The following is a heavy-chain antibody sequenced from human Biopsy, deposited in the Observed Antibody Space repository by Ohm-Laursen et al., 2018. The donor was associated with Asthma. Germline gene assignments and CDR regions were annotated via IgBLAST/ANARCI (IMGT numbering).Heavy chain of an antibody. CDR1: GFTFSSYG. Sequence: SLRLSCAASGFTFSSYGMYWVRQAPGKGLEWVAVISYNGSNKYYADSVKGRFTISRDNSKNTLYLQMNSLRAEDTAVYYCARDLHPTNHLGELSEGFDYWGQGTLVTVSS. D-gene: IGHD3-16*02. J-gene: IGHJ4*02. CDR3: ARDLHPTNHLGELSEGFDY. CDR2: ISYNGSNK. V-gene: IGHV3-30*03.